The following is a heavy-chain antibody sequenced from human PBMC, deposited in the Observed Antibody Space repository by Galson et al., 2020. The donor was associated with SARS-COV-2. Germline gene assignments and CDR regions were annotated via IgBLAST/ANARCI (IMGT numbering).Heavy chain of an antibody. CDR1: GYTFTGYY. D-gene: IGHD6-19*01. CDR3: ARDGSGWSYYFDY. CDR2: INPNSGGT. J-gene: IGHJ4*02. Sequence: ASVKVSCKASGYTFTGYYMHWVRQAPGQGLEWMGWINPNSGGTNYAQKFQGRVTMTRDTSISTAYMELSRLRSDDTAVYYCARDGSGWSYYFDYWGQGTLVTVSS. V-gene: IGHV1-2*02.